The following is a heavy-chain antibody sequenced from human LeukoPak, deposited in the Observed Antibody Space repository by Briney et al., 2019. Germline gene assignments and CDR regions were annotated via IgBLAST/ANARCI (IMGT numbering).Heavy chain of an antibody. CDR1: GGSITSSGYY. D-gene: IGHD3-3*01. V-gene: IGHV4-39*01. CDR3: ARHALYDFWSGRTYYFDY. CDR2: IYHSGST. J-gene: IGHJ4*02. Sequence: SETLSLTCTVSGGSITSSGYYWAWIRQPPGKGMEWVASIYHSGSTYYNPSLKSRVTISVDTSKNQFSLKLSSVTAADTAVYYSARHALYDFWSGRTYYFDYWGQGTLVTVSS.